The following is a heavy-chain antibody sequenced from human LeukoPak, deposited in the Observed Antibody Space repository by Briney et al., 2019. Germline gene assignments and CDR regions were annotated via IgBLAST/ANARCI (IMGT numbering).Heavy chain of an antibody. Sequence: SVKVSYKASGYTFTTYDINWLRQATGQGLEWMGWMNPNSGNTGYAQKFQGRVTITRNTSIRTAYIELSSLRSEDTAVYYCARGESGSGTFWGYYYYYMDVWGKGTTVTVSS. CDR3: ARGESGSGTFWGYYYYYMDV. CDR2: MNPNSGNT. CDR1: GYTFTTYD. D-gene: IGHD3-10*01. J-gene: IGHJ6*03. V-gene: IGHV1-8*03.